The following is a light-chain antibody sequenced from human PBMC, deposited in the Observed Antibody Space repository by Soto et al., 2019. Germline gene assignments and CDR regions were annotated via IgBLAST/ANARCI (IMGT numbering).Light chain of an antibody. CDR2: GAS. CDR1: QTFSNTY. Sequence: EIVLTQSPGTLSLSPGESATLSCRASQTFSNTYLAWYQQKPGQAPRLLIYGASSRAPGVPDRVSGSGSGTDFTLTITTVEPEDVAVYYCQQYGSSPPFTFGQGTKLEIK. V-gene: IGKV3-20*01. J-gene: IGKJ2*01. CDR3: QQYGSSPPFT.